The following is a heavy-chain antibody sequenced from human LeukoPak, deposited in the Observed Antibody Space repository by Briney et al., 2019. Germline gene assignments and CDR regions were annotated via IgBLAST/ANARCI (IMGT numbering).Heavy chain of an antibody. Sequence: GGSLRLSCAASGFSFSSYAMSWVRQAPGKGLEWVSGISGRDGSTYYADSVKGRFTISRDNSKNTLYLQMNSLRAEDTAVYYCAKAGAVVVVAAKYFDYWGQGTLVTVSS. CDR2: ISGRDGST. CDR1: GFSFSSYA. D-gene: IGHD2-15*01. V-gene: IGHV3-23*01. J-gene: IGHJ4*02. CDR3: AKAGAVVVVAAKYFDY.